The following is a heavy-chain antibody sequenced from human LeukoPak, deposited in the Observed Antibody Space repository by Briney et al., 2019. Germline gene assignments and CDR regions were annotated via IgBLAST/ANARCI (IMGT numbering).Heavy chain of an antibody. CDR1: GFAFSRYG. D-gene: IGHD6-13*01. V-gene: IGHV3-33*01. CDR2: IWDDGSNQ. Sequence: GRSLRLSCAASGFAFSRYGMHWVRQAPGKGLEWVAVIWDDGSNQKYADSVKGRFTTSRDNSKNTLYLQMNSLRAEDTAVYYCARGRGSSWYFDYWGQGALVTVSS. CDR3: ARGRGSSWYFDY. J-gene: IGHJ4*02.